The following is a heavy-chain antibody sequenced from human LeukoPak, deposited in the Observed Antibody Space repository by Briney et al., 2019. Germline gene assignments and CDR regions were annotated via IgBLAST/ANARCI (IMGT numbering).Heavy chain of an antibody. CDR3: ARAVGSGSYSAFDI. Sequence: WETLSLTRTVSGGSLCIYYWSCMPHPPGKGRECIGYIYSSGSTNYHPSLNNRVAISVDTSKNQFSRKLSCVTAAETAVYYCARAVGSGSYSAFDIWGQGTMVTVSS. D-gene: IGHD1-26*01. V-gene: IGHV4-59*01. CDR1: GGSLCIYY. CDR2: IYSSGST. J-gene: IGHJ3*02.